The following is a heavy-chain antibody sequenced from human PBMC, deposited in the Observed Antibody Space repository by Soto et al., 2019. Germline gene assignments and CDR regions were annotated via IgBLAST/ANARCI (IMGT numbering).Heavy chain of an antibody. Sequence: PGGSLRLSCAASGFYFSGYGMHWVRQAPGKGLEWLANMNEDANTKYYVDSVKGRFTILGDSAGNSLFLKMASLRAEDTAVYFCAAYNTSRHAAFDIWGRGTLVTVSS. CDR3: AAYNTSRHAAFDI. CDR2: MNEDANTK. V-gene: IGHV3-7*01. J-gene: IGHJ3*02. D-gene: IGHD1-20*01. CDR1: GFYFSGYG.